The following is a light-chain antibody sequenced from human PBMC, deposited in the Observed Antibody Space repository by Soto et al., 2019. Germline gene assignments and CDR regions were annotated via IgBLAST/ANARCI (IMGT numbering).Light chain of an antibody. CDR3: SSYTTSTTRV. J-gene: IGLJ3*02. V-gene: IGLV2-14*01. Sequence: QSALTQPASVSGSRGQSITISCTGTSSDIGGYNYVSWYQQHPGKAPKLMLYEVSNRPSGVSHRFSGSKSGNTASLTISGLQAEDEADYYCSSYTTSTTRVFGGGTKLTVL. CDR1: SSDIGGYNY. CDR2: EVS.